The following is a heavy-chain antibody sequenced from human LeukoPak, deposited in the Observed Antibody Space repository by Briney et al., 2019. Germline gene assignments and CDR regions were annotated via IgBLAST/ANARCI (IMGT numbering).Heavy chain of an antibody. CDR2: IRSDGSDE. CDR3: AREGTDY. D-gene: IGHD1/OR15-1a*01. J-gene: IGHJ4*02. Sequence: GGSLSLFCVVSGFLFSRYWMSWVRQAPGKGLEWVANIRSDGSDEYYVDSVKGRFTISRDNARNSLYLQMNSLRAEDTAVYYCAREGTDYWGQGTLVTVSS. CDR1: GFLFSRYW. V-gene: IGHV3-7*01.